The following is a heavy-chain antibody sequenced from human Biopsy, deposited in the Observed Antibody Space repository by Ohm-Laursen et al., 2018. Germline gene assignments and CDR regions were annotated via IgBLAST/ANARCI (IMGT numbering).Heavy chain of an antibody. CDR3: ARRSNEYGGLYFPH. Sequence: SDTLSLTCTVSGGSFTGHYWSWIRQPPGKGLEWIGHISYTGYTSYKSSLKSRVTISLDTSRKHFSLRLTSLAAADAAVYYCARRSNEYGGLYFPHWGQGTLVTVSS. CDR2: ISYTGYT. V-gene: IGHV4-59*07. J-gene: IGHJ1*01. CDR1: GGSFTGHY. D-gene: IGHD4-23*01.